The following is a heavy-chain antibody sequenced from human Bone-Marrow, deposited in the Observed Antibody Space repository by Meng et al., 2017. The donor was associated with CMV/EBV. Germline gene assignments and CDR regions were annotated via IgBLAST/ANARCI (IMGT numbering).Heavy chain of an antibody. V-gene: IGHV3-15*01. D-gene: IGHD2-2*02. Sequence: GESLKISWAASGFTFSNAWMSWVRQAPGKGLEWVGRIKSKTDGGTTDYAAPVKGRFTISRDDSKNTLYLQMNSLKTEDTAVYYCTTALYCSSTSCYTRLAFAIWGQGQMV. CDR1: GFTFSNAW. CDR3: TTALYCSSTSCYTRLAFAI. J-gene: IGHJ3*02. CDR2: IKSKTDGGTT.